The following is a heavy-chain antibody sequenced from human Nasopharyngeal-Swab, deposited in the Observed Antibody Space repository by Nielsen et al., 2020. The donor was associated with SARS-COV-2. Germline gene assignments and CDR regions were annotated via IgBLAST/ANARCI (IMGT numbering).Heavy chain of an antibody. Sequence: KVSCKASRYNFATYWIGWVRPIPAAGLRWMGLIHETDSDTRYSPSLQGQVTISPDRSITTAYLPWSSLRASDTAMDYCARLPMRAASGRGAFEIRGHGTMVTVSS. V-gene: IGHV5-51*01. CDR1: RYNFATYW. CDR3: ARLPMRAASGRGAFEI. J-gene: IGHJ3*02. CDR2: IHETDSDT. D-gene: IGHD6-13*01.